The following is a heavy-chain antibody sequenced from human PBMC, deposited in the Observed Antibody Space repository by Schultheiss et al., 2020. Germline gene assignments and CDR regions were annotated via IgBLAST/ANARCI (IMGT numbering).Heavy chain of an antibody. CDR2: INPNSGDT. CDR1: GYTFTGYY. D-gene: IGHD5-12*01. V-gene: IGHV1-2*02. J-gene: IGHJ4*02. CDR3: ARGGGAYDRRPEDY. Sequence: ASVKVSCKASGYTFTGYYMHWVRQAPGQGLEWMGWINPNSGDTNYAQKFQGRVTMTRDTSISTAYMELSRLTSDDTAVYYCARGGGAYDRRPEDYWGQGTLVTV.